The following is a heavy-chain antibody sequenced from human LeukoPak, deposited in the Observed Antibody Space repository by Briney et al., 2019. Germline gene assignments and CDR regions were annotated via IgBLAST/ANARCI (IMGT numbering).Heavy chain of an antibody. CDR2: MNPNSGNT. CDR3: AGISYHILTGYYINS. D-gene: IGHD3-9*01. V-gene: IGHV1-8*01. J-gene: IGHJ4*02. Sequence: ASVKVSCKASGYTFTSYDINWVRQATGQGLEWMGWMNPNSGNTGYAQKFQGRVTMTRNTSISTAYMELSSLRSEDTAAYYCAGISYHILTGYYINSWGQGTLVTVSS. CDR1: GYTFTSYD.